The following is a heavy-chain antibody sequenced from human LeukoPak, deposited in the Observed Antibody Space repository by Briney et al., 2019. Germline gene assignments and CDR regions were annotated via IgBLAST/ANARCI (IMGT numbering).Heavy chain of an antibody. V-gene: IGHV3-23*01. CDR1: GFTFDYSA. CDR3: VKGGFTYYDD. J-gene: IGHJ4*02. CDR2: INTGDIT. D-gene: IGHD3-22*01. Sequence: GGSLRLSCAASGFTFDYSAMTWVRQAPEKGLEWVSTINTGDITFYANSVKGGFTISRDNSKNALFLQMNSLRAEDTAIYYCVKGGFTYYDDWGQGTLVTVSS.